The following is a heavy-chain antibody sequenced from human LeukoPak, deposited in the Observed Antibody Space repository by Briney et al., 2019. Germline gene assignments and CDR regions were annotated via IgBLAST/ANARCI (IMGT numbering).Heavy chain of an antibody. CDR1: GFTFSSYA. V-gene: IGHV3-7*01. D-gene: IGHD3-22*01. Sequence: GGSLRLSCAASGFTFSSYAMSWVRQAPGKGLEWVANIKQDGSEKYYVDSVKGRFTISRDNAKNSLYLQMNSLRAEDTAVYYCAREPYYYDSSGYHNLFDYWGQGTLVTVSS. CDR3: AREPYYYDSSGYHNLFDY. CDR2: IKQDGSEK. J-gene: IGHJ4*02.